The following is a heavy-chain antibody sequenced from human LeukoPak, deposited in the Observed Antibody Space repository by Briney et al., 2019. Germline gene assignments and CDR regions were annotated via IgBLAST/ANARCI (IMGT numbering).Heavy chain of an antibody. V-gene: IGHV4-34*01. D-gene: IGHD6-19*01. CDR3: ARVSSGWYWGDY. J-gene: IGHJ4*02. CDR2: INHSGST. Sequence: SETLSLTCDVYGGSFSGYYWSWIRQPPGKGPEWIGEINHSGSTNYNPSLKSRVTISVDTSKNQFSLKLSSVTAADTAVYYCARVSSGWYWGDYWGQGTLVTVSS. CDR1: GGSFSGYY.